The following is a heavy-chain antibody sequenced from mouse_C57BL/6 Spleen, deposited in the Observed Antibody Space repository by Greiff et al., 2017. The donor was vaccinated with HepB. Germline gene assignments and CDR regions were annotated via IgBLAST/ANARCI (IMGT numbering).Heavy chain of an antibody. CDR2: ISGGGGNT. D-gene: IGHD1-1*01. CDR3: ARPSVAWTSYWYFEV. J-gene: IGHJ1*03. CDR1: GFTFSSYT. V-gene: IGHV5-9*01. Sequence: DVHLVESGGGLVKPGGSLKLSCAASGFTFSSYTMSWVRQTPEKRLEWVATISGGGGNTYYPDSVKGRFTISRDNAKNTLYLQMSSLRSEDTALYYCARPSVAWTSYWYFEVWGTGTTVTVSS.